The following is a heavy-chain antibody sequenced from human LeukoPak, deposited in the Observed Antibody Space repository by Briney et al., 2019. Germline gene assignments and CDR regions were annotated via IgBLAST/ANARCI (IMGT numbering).Heavy chain of an antibody. V-gene: IGHV3-30-3*01. D-gene: IGHD3-16*02. J-gene: IGHJ3*02. CDR3: ARDGNDYVWGSYRYEAFDI. Sequence: PGGSLRLSCAASGFTFSSYAMSWVRQAPGKGLEWVAVISYDGSNKYYADSVKGRFTISRDNSKNTLYLQMNSLRAEDTAVYYCARDGNDYVWGSYRYEAFDIWGQGTMVTVSS. CDR2: ISYDGSNK. CDR1: GFTFSSYA.